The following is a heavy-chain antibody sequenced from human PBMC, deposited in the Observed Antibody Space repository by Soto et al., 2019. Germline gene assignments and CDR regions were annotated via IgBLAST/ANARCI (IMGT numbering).Heavy chain of an antibody. CDR2: IKGDGNEK. V-gene: IGHV3-7*01. D-gene: IGHD6-6*01. CDR3: ARIGYRSSSFDY. CDR1: GFIFSNYW. J-gene: IGHJ4*02. Sequence: EVQLVESGGGLVQPGGSPRLSCAASGFIFSNYWMSWVRQAPGKGLEWVANIKGDGNEKDYADFVKGRLTISRDNAKKSVYLEMNSLRAEDTAVYYCARIGYRSSSFDYWGQGTLVTVSS.